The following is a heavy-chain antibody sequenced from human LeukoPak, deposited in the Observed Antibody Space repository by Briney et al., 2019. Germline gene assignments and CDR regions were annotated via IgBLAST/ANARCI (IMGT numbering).Heavy chain of an antibody. J-gene: IGHJ5*02. CDR1: GYTFTSYY. D-gene: IGHD3-22*01. Sequence: ASVKVSCKASGYTFTSYYMHWVRQAPGQGLEWMRIINPSGGSTSYAQKFQGRVTMTRDTSTSTVYMELSSLRSEDTAVYYCARYYYDSSGVGDCFDPWGQGTLVTVSS. CDR3: ARYYYDSSGVGDCFDP. CDR2: INPSGGST. V-gene: IGHV1-46*01.